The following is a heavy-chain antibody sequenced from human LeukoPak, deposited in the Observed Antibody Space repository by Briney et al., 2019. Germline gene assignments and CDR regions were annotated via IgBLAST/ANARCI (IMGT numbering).Heavy chain of an antibody. J-gene: IGHJ4*02. V-gene: IGHV3-7*01. CDR2: IKQDGSEK. CDR1: GFPFRNYW. CDR3: EREGPFDF. Sequence: GGSLSLSCAASGFPFRNYWMSWVRQAPGKGLEWVANIKQDGSEKYYVDSVKGRFTISRDNAKNSLYLQMNSLRTDDTAVYFCEREGPFDFWGQGTLVTVSS.